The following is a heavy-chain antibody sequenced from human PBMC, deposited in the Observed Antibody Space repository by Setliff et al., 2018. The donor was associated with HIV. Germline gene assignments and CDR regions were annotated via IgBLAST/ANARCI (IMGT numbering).Heavy chain of an antibody. V-gene: IGHV4-39*02. Sequence: SETLSLTCTVSGGSISSSSYYWGWIRQPPGKGLEWIGSIYYSGRTYHNPSLKSRVTISVDTSKNHFSLKLSSVTAADTAVYYCARHRASSSGFPLDFWGQGILVTVSS. J-gene: IGHJ4*02. CDR3: ARHRASSSGFPLDF. CDR1: GGSISSSSYY. D-gene: IGHD6-6*01. CDR2: IYYSGRT.